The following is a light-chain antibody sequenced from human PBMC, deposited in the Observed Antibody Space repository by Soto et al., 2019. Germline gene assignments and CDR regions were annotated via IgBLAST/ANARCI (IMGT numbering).Light chain of an antibody. Sequence: QSALTQPRSVSGSPGQSVTISCTGTSSNVGGYDYVSWYQQHPGKAPKLIVYDVSQRPSGVPDRFSGSKSGNTASLIISGVQADDEADYYCCSYAGSYSWIFGGGTKLTVL. V-gene: IGLV2-11*01. CDR2: DVS. CDR3: CSYAGSYSWI. CDR1: SSNVGGYDY. J-gene: IGLJ2*01.